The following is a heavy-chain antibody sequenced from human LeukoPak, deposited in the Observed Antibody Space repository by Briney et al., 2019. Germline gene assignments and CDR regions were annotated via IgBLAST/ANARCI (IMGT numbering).Heavy chain of an antibody. CDR2: ISWDGGST. Sequence: WGALRLSCAASGFTFDDYTMHWVRQAPGKGLEWVSLISWDGGSTYYADSVKGRFTISRDNSKNSLYLQMNSLRTEDTALYYCAKSYYDSSGYYLPFGYWGQGTLVIVSS. J-gene: IGHJ4*02. CDR1: GFTFDDYT. V-gene: IGHV3-43*01. D-gene: IGHD3-22*01. CDR3: AKSYYDSSGYYLPFGY.